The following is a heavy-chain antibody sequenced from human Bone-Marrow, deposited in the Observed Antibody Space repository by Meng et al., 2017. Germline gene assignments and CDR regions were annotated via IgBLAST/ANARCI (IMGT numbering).Heavy chain of an antibody. V-gene: IGHV4-4*02. CDR1: GGSISSSNW. Sequence: QVQLQESGPGLVKPSGTLFLTCAVSGGSISSSNWWSWVRQPPGKGLEWIGEIYHSGNTNYNPPLKSRVAMSVDKSKNQFSLRLSSVTAADTAVYYCARARSSSWSFDYWGQGTLVTVSS. J-gene: IGHJ4*02. CDR3: ARARSSSWSFDY. D-gene: IGHD6-13*01. CDR2: IYHSGNT.